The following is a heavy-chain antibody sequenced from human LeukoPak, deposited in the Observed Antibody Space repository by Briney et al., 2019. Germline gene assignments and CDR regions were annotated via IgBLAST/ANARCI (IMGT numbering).Heavy chain of an antibody. Sequence: SGPTLVNPTQTLTLTCTFSGFSLSTSGVGVGWIRQPPGKALEWLALIYWNDYQRYSPSLKSRLTITKDTSKNQVVLTMTNMDPVDTATYYCARWTFGRGEDYYYKDVWGKGTTVTISS. CDR3: ARWTFGRGEDYYYKDV. V-gene: IGHV2-5*01. CDR1: GFSLSTSGVG. CDR2: IYWNDYQ. D-gene: IGHD3-10*01. J-gene: IGHJ6*03.